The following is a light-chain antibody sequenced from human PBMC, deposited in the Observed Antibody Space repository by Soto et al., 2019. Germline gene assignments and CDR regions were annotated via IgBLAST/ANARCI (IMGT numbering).Light chain of an antibody. CDR3: QQRNILPLT. Sequence: EIVLTQSPATLSLSPGERATLSCRASQSVFRSLARYQQRPGQAPRLLISDASNRATGVPARFSGSGSGTDFTLTISSLEPEDFAVYYCQQRNILPLTFGGGTKVEIK. CDR1: QSVFRS. V-gene: IGKV3-11*01. J-gene: IGKJ4*01. CDR2: DAS.